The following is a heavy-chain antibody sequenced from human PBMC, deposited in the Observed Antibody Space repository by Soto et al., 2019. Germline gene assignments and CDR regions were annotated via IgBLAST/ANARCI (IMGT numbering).Heavy chain of an antibody. Sequence: QVQLVESGGGVVQPGTSLRLSCTASGFTFSNYGMHWVRQAPGKRLEWVAAISHDGGNKFYADTVKGRFTISRDNSKNMLYPQMNSLKVEDTAVYYCASDPGEIGAYWGQGTLVSVSS. J-gene: IGHJ4*02. D-gene: IGHD3-16*01. CDR1: GFTFSNYG. CDR2: ISHDGGNK. V-gene: IGHV3-30*03. CDR3: ASDPGEIGAY.